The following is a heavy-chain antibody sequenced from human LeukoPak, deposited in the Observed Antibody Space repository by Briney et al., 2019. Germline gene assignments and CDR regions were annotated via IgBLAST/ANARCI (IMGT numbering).Heavy chain of an antibody. Sequence: GGSLRLSCVVSGFSFGSYPMSWVRQAPGKGLEWVSAISGSGGSTYYADSVKGRFTISRDNSKNTLYLQMNSLRAEDTAVYYCANSYSSGWFVDCWGQGTLVTVSS. CDR3: ANSYSSGWFVDC. CDR2: ISGSGGST. CDR1: GFSFGSYP. V-gene: IGHV3-23*01. J-gene: IGHJ4*02. D-gene: IGHD6-19*01.